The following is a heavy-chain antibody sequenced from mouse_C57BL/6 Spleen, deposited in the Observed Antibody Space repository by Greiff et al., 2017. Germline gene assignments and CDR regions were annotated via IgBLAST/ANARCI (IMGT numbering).Heavy chain of an antibody. Sequence: DVQLVESGGGLVKPGGSLKLSCAASGFTFSSYAMSWVRQTPEKRLEWVATISDGGSYTYYPDNVKGRFTISRDNAKNNLYLQMSHLKSEDTAMYYCARDEPDYYGSSPWYFDVWGTGTTVTVSS. CDR1: GFTFSSYA. J-gene: IGHJ1*03. V-gene: IGHV5-4*01. D-gene: IGHD1-1*01. CDR3: ARDEPDYYGSSPWYFDV. CDR2: ISDGGSYT.